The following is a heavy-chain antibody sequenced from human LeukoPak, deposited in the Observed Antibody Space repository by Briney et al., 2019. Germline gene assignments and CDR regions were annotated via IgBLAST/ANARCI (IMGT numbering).Heavy chain of an antibody. CDR1: GYTFTSYG. CDR2: ISAYNGNT. Sequence: ASVKVSCKASGYTFTSYGISWVRQAPGQGLEWMGWISAYNGNTNYAQKLQGRVTMTTDTSTSTAYMELRSLRSDDTAVYYCARVSTKGWYVNYYGMDVWAKGPRSPSP. CDR3: ARVSTKGWYVNYYGMDV. V-gene: IGHV1-18*01. J-gene: IGHJ6*02. D-gene: IGHD6-19*01.